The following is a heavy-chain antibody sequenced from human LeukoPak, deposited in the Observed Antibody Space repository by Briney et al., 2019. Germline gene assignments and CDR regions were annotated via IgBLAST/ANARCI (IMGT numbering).Heavy chain of an antibody. Sequence: SETLSLTCTVSGGSISSYYWSWLRQPPGKGLEWVGYIYYTGSTNYNPSLKSRVTISVDTSKNQFSLKLSSVTAADTAVYYCARDRYCSGGSCYYYYGMDVWGPGTTVTVSS. CDR3: ARDRYCSGGSCYYYYGMDV. V-gene: IGHV4-59*01. D-gene: IGHD2-15*01. J-gene: IGHJ6*02. CDR1: GGSISSYY. CDR2: IYYTGST.